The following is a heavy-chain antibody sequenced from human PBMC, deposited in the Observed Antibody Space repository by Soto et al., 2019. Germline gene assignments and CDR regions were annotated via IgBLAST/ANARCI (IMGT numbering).Heavy chain of an antibody. J-gene: IGHJ5*01. CDR3: AHRPTPLTDGGGYFDP. CDR1: GFSLSTSGVG. V-gene: IGHV2-5*01. D-gene: IGHD1-26*01. CDR2: IYWNDEK. Sequence: QAGPTLVNPTQTLTLTCTCSGFSLSTSGVGVGWIRQPPGRALEWLALIYWNDEKRYSPSLERRLTITKDDSKNQVVLTITDMDPMDTATYFCAHRPTPLTDGGGYFDPWGQGMLVTVSS.